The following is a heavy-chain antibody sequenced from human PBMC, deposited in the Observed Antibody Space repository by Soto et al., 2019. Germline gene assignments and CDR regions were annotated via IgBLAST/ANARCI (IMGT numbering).Heavy chain of an antibody. Sequence: PGWSLRLACASSVFTFITNAMRWVRQAPGMGLEFVSLISGSGNTIYYADSVKGRFTISRDNSKNTVSLQMNSLRAEDTAVYYCAKVGYDTYGYYLRSLDYWGQGTLVTVSS. V-gene: IGHV3-23*01. J-gene: IGHJ4*02. CDR1: VFTFITNA. CDR3: AKVGYDTYGYYLRSLDY. CDR2: ISGSGNTI. D-gene: IGHD3-3*01.